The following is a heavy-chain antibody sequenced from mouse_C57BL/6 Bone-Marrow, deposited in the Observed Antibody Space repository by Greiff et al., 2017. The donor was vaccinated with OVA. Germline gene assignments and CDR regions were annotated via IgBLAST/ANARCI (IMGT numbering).Heavy chain of an antibody. Sequence: QVQLKQPGAELVMPGASVKLSCKASGYTFTSYWMHWVKQRPGQGLEWIGEIDPSDSYTNYNQKFKGKSTLTVDKSSSTAYMQLSSLTSEDSAVYYCARSPTVDYWGKGTSVTVSS. J-gene: IGHJ4*01. CDR2: IDPSDSYT. V-gene: IGHV1-69*01. CDR1: GYTFTSYW. CDR3: ARSPTVDY.